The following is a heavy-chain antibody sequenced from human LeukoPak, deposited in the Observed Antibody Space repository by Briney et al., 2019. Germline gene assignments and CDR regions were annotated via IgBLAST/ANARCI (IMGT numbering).Heavy chain of an antibody. CDR3: ARDLVVAGTYGFGN. V-gene: IGHV3-66*01. D-gene: IGHD2-15*01. CDR2: IYSGGKT. J-gene: IGHJ4*02. CDR1: GFSVSSDY. Sequence: GGSLRLSCAASGFSVSSDYMSWVRQAPGKGLEWVSSIYSGGKTLYADSAKDRFTISRDNSENTLHLQMTSLRVEDAAMYYCARDLVVAGTYGFGNWGQGTLVTVSS.